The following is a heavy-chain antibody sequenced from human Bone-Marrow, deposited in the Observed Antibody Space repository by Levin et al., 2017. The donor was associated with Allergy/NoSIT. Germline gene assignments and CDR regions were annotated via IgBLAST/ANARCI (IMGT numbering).Heavy chain of an antibody. V-gene: IGHV4-4*02. J-gene: IGHJ6*02. Sequence: PSETLSLTCAVSGGSISGIHWWSWVRQSPGKGLEWLGEIYHTGSTTYNPSLRSRVTMSVDESKKHLSLKLDSVTAADTAVYYCARVPSAVGGTSTYYYGMDVWGQGTTVIVSS. CDR2: IYHTGST. CDR3: ARVPSAVGGTSTYYYGMDV. D-gene: IGHD3-16*01. CDR1: GGSISGIHW.